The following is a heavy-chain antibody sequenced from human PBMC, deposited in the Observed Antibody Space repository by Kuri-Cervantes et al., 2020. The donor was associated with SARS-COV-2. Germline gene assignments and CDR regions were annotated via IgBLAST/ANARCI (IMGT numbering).Heavy chain of an antibody. CDR3: ARGPRRCYDDGDAFDF. CDR1: GGTFSSYA. CDR2: ISAYNGNT. J-gene: IGHJ3*01. D-gene: IGHD5-12*01. V-gene: IGHV1-18*01. Sequence: ASVKVSCKASGGTFSSYAISWVRQAPGQGLEWMGWISAYNGNTNYAQKLQGRVTMTTDTSTSTAYMELRSLRSDDTAVYYCARGPRRCYDDGDAFDFWGQGTMVTVSS.